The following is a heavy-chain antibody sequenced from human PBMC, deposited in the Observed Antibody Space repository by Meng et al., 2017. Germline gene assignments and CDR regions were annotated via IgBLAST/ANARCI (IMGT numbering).Heavy chain of an antibody. CDR1: GYTFTSYD. V-gene: IGHV1-8*01. CDR2: MNPNSGNT. Sequence: ASVKVSCKASGYTFTSYDLNWVRQATGQGLEWMGWMNPNSGNTGYAQKFQGRVTMTRNTSISTAYMGLNSLRSEDTAVYYCARVLAAAGSDAFDIWGQGTMVTVSS. J-gene: IGHJ3*02. D-gene: IGHD6-13*01. CDR3: ARVLAAAGSDAFDI.